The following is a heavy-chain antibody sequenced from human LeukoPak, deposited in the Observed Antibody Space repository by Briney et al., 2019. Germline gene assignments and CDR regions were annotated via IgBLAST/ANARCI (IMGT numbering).Heavy chain of an antibody. CDR1: GGTVSSSA. J-gene: IGHJ4*02. D-gene: IGHD5-18*01. Sequence: SVKVSCKASGGTVSSSAISWVRQAPGQGLEWMGRIIPMFDIANYAQKFQGRVTITADKSTNTAYMELSSLSPEDTAVYYCARDHEDTAVVTYFDHWGQGTLVTVSS. V-gene: IGHV1-69*04. CDR3: ARDHEDTAVVTYFDH. CDR2: IIPMFDIA.